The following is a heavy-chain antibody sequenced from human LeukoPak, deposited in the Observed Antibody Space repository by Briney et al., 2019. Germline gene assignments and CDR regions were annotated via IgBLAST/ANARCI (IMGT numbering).Heavy chain of an antibody. J-gene: IGHJ4*02. CDR2: INPNGGDT. D-gene: IGHD7-27*01. Sequence: ASVKVSCKASGYTFTGYFMHWVRQAPGQGLEWMGRINPNGGDTNYAQNFQGRVTMTRDTSISTAYMELSRLRSDDTAVYYCARDLSSTSNWELDYWGQGTLVTVSS. CDR1: GYTFTGYF. CDR3: ARDLSSTSNWELDY. V-gene: IGHV1-2*06.